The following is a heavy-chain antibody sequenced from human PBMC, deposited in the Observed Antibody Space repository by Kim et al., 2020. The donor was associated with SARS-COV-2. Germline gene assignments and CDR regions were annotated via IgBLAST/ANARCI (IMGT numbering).Heavy chain of an antibody. V-gene: IGHV3-30*04. J-gene: IGHJ4*02. CDR3: ARDLGWEDDY. D-gene: IGHD1-26*01. Sequence: GGSLRLSCAASGFTFSSYAMHWVRQAPGKGPEWVAVISYDGSNKYYADSVKGRFTISRDNSKNTLYLQMNSLRAEDTAVYYCARDLGWEDDYWGQGTLV. CDR1: GFTFSSYA. CDR2: ISYDGSNK.